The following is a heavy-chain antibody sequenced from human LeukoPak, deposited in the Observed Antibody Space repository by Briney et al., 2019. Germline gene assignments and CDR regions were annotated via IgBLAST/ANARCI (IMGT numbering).Heavy chain of an antibody. CDR1: GGSISSSNW. D-gene: IGHD2-15*01. Sequence: PSETLSLTCAVSGGSISSSNWWSWVRQPPGKGLEWIGEIYHSGSTNYNPSLKSRVTISVDTSKNQFSLKLSSVTAADTAVYYCARGPALGYCSGGSCRIYYFDYWGQGTLVTVSS. CDR2: IYHSGST. CDR3: ARGPALGYCSGGSCRIYYFDY. J-gene: IGHJ4*02. V-gene: IGHV4-4*02.